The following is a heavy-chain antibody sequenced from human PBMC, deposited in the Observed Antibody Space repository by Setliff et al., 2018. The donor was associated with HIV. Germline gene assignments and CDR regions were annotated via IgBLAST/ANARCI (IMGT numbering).Heavy chain of an antibody. CDR2: MNPNSGNP. CDR3: ARDYRHDTDSNGHQDY. D-gene: IGHD3-22*01. J-gene: IGHJ4*02. V-gene: IGHV7-4-1*02. CDR1: GYTFTSYD. Sequence: ASVKVSCKASGYTFTSYDINWVRQATGQGLEWMGWMNPNSGNPTYAQGFTGRFVFSLDTSVSTAYLQISSLKAEDTAVYYCARDYRHDTDSNGHQDYWGRGTLVTVSS.